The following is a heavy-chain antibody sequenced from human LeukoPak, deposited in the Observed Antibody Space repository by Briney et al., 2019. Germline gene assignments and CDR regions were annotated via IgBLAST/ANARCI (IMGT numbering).Heavy chain of an antibody. Sequence: PSETLSLTCAVYGGSFSGYYWSWIRQPPGKGLEWIGEINHSGSTYYNPSLKSRVTISVDTSKNQFSLKLSSVTAADTAVYYCARHSEGLYGSGSLGYFDYWGQGTLVTVSS. D-gene: IGHD3-10*01. CDR1: GGSFSGYY. CDR3: ARHSEGLYGSGSLGYFDY. J-gene: IGHJ4*02. V-gene: IGHV4-34*01. CDR2: INHSGST.